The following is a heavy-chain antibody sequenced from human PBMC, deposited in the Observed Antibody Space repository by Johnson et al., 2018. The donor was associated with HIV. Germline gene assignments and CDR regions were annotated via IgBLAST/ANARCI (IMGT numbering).Heavy chain of an antibody. Sequence: QVQLVESGGGVVQPGRSLRLSCAASGSTFSSYAMHWVRQEPAKGLEWVAARSYDGSDKDHADHVKGRFTITSDSSKNTLYLQMNSMRAEDTALYYCARGSRDTYDNDDAHLLHAFDIWGQGTVVTVSS. V-gene: IGHV3-30*14. CDR2: RSYDGSDK. J-gene: IGHJ3*02. CDR3: ARGSRDTYDNDDAHLLHAFDI. D-gene: IGHD5-18*01. CDR1: GSTFSSYA.